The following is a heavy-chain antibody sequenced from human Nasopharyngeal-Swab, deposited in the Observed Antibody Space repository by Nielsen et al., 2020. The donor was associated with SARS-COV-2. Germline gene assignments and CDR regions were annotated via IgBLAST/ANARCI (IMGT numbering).Heavy chain of an antibody. J-gene: IGHJ5*02. CDR2: IIPILGIP. V-gene: IGHV1-69*04. Sequence: SVKVSFKSSLGTVSSYAIRWVRHAPGQGLEWMGMIIPILGIPNYAQKFQGRLTFTADTSTTTAYMELSSLRSEDTAVYYCASPVEMSTTWGQGTLVTVSS. D-gene: IGHD5-24*01. CDR1: LGTVSSYA. CDR3: ASPVEMSTT.